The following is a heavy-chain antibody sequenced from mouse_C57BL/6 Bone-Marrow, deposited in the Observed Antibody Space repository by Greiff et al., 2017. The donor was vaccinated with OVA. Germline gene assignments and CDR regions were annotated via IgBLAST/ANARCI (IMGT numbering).Heavy chain of an antibody. D-gene: IGHD2-4*01. CDR2: ISSGSSTI. CDR1: GFTFSDYG. CDR3: ARPGDYDGFAY. J-gene: IGHJ3*01. Sequence: DVKVVESGGGLVKPGGSLKLSCAASGFTFSDYGMHWVRQAPEKGLEWVAYISSGSSTIYYADTVKGRFTIARDNAKNTLFLQMTSLRSEDTAMYYCARPGDYDGFAYWGQGTLVTVSA. V-gene: IGHV5-17*01.